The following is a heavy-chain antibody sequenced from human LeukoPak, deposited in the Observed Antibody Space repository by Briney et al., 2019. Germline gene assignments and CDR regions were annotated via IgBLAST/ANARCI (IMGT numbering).Heavy chain of an antibody. CDR2: IYYSGST. V-gene: IGHV4-31*03. CDR1: GGSISSGGYY. J-gene: IGHJ5*02. D-gene: IGHD2-15*01. CDR3: ARELVVVAATFRSYNWFDP. Sequence: SETLSLTCTVSGGSISSGGYYWSWIRQHPGKGLEWIGYIYYSGSTYYNPSLKSRVTISVDTSKNQFSLKLSSVTAADTAVYYCARELVVVAATFRSYNWFDPWGQGTLVTVSS.